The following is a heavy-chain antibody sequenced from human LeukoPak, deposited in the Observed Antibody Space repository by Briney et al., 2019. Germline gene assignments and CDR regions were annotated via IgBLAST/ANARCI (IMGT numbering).Heavy chain of an antibody. V-gene: IGHV4-39*01. Sequence: SETLSLTWPVSGGSISSGSHYWGGIRQPPGKELEWIGNIYYSGNSYYNPSLKSRVTISVYASKNQFSLKLSSVTVADTAVYYCARLGGYYDPPGYWGQGTLVTVSS. J-gene: IGHJ4*02. CDR2: IYYSGNS. CDR3: ARLGGYYDPPGY. D-gene: IGHD3-22*01. CDR1: GGSISSGSHY.